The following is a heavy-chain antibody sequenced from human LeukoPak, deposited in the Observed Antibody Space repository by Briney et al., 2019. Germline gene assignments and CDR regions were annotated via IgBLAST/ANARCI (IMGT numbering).Heavy chain of an antibody. Sequence: GRSLRLSCAASGFTFSSYGMHWVRQAPGKGLEWVAVIWYDGSNKYYADSVKGRFTISRDNSKNTLYLQMNSLRAEDTAVYYCAKEWSRTSLFENWGQGTLVTVSS. V-gene: IGHV3-33*06. CDR3: AKEWSRTSLFEN. J-gene: IGHJ4*02. D-gene: IGHD2-2*01. CDR1: GFTFSSYG. CDR2: IWYDGSNK.